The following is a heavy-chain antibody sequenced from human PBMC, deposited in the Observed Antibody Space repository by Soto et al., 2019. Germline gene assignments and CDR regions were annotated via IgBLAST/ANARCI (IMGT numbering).Heavy chain of an antibody. CDR2: IHSDGSST. J-gene: IGHJ4*02. V-gene: IGHV3-74*01. CDR3: ARARDSRGFTYLDY. Sequence: EVQLVESGGGLVQPGGSLRLSCAASGFTFSNFWMHWVRQAPGKGLVWVSRIHSDGSSTSFADSVKGRFTISRYNAENTLYLQMNSLRAGDTDVYYCARARDSRGFTYLDYWGQGTLVTVSS. D-gene: IGHD3-22*01. CDR1: GFTFSNFW.